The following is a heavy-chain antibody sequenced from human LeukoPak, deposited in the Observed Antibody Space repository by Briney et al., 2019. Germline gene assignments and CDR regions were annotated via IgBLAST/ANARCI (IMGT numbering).Heavy chain of an antibody. V-gene: IGHV4-34*01. CDR3: ARSDPATYYDFWSGPPHYYMDV. J-gene: IGHJ6*03. D-gene: IGHD3-3*01. CDR2: INHSGST. CDR1: GGSFSGYY. Sequence: SETLSLTCAVYGGSFSGYYWNWIRQPPGKGLEWIGEINHSGSTNYNPSLKSRVTISVDTSKNQFSLKLSSVTAADTAVYYCARSDPATYYDFWSGPPHYYMDVWGKGTTVPVSS.